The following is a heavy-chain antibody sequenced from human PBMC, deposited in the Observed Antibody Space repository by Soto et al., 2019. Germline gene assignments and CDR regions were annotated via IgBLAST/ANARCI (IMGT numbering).Heavy chain of an antibody. D-gene: IGHD2-2*01. V-gene: IGHV3-21*06. J-gene: IGHJ4*02. CDR3: ARVGGSCSTASCFAYFDS. Sequence: EVQVVESGGGLVKPGGSLRLSCAASGFAFSPYGMNWFRQAPGKGLEWVSSISSGGDYIFYADSAKGRFTISRDNAKNAPYLQINILRAEDAAVYYCARVGGSCSTASCFAYFDSWGQGTLVTLAS. CDR2: ISSGGDYI. CDR1: GFAFSPYG.